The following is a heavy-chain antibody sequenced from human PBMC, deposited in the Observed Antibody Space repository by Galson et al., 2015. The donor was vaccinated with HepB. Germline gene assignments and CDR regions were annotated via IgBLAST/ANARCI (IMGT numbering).Heavy chain of an antibody. CDR1: GYTFTSYY. CDR3: ASGSGYDFFIDY. CDR2: INPSGGST. J-gene: IGHJ4*02. Sequence: SVKVSCKASGYTFTSYYMHWVRRAPGQGLEWMGIINPSGGSTSYAQKLQGRVTMTRDTSTSTVYMELSSLRSEDTAVYYCASGSGYDFFIDYWGQGTLVTVSS. V-gene: IGHV1-46*04. D-gene: IGHD5-12*01.